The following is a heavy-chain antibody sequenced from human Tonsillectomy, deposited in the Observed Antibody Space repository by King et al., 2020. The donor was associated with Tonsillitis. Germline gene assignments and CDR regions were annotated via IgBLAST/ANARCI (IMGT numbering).Heavy chain of an antibody. Sequence: VQLVESGGGLVQPGGSLRLSCAASGFTFSSYSMNWVRQAPGKGLEWVSYISSSSSTIYYADSVKGRFTISRDNAKNSLYLQMNSLRAEDTAVYYCARDQGGDYYYYGMDVWGQGTTVTVSS. J-gene: IGHJ6*02. CDR2: ISSSSSTI. D-gene: IGHD2-21*01. V-gene: IGHV3-48*01. CDR3: ARDQGGDYYYYGMDV. CDR1: GFTFSSYS.